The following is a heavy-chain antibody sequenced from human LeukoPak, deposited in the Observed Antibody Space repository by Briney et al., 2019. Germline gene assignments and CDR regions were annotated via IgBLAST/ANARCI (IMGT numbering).Heavy chain of an antibody. D-gene: IGHD3-22*01. CDR3: ARSCRYYDSSGYYYSVMRDGMDV. CDR2: INAGNDNT. CDR1: GYTFTSYA. J-gene: IGHJ6*02. V-gene: IGHV1-3*01. Sequence: ASVKVSCKASGYTFTSYAIHWVRQAPGQRLEWMGRINAGNDNTKYSQKFQGRVTITADESTSTAYMELSSLRSEDTAVYYCARSCRYYDSSGYYYSVMRDGMDVWGQGTTVTVSS.